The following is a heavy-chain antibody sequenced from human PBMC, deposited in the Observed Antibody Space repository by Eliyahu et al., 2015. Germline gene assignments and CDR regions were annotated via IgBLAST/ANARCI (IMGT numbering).Heavy chain of an antibody. V-gene: IGHV1-69*01. D-gene: IGHD2-15*01. J-gene: IGHJ6*02. CDR1: GANFRSHA. Sequence: QVQLVQSGAEVKKPGSSVKVSCKAPGANFRSHAISWVRPAPGQGLEWMGGIIPIFGTRNYAQKFQGRVTILADESTRTAYMELSSLRSDDTAVYYCATCGGGTCRPGDAHFGMDVWGQGTTVTVSS. CDR3: ATCGGGTCRPGDAHFGMDV. CDR2: IIPIFGTR.